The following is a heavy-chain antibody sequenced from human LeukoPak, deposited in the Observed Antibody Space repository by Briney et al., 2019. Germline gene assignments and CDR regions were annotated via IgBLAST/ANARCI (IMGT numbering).Heavy chain of an antibody. Sequence: ASVKVSCKASGYTFTTYPVNWVRQAPGRGLEWMGWISAYNGNTNYAQKLQGRVTMTTDTSTSTAYMELRSLRSDDTAVYYCARWTRGVAADYWGQGTLVTVSS. D-gene: IGHD6-19*01. V-gene: IGHV1-18*01. J-gene: IGHJ4*02. CDR3: ARWTRGVAADY. CDR1: GYTFTTYP. CDR2: ISAYNGNT.